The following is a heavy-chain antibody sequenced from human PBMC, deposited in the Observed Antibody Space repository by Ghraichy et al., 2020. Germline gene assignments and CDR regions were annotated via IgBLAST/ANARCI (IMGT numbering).Heavy chain of an antibody. D-gene: IGHD3-22*01. CDR1: GFTFSSYA. CDR3: AKFTHTYYYDSSGYYFDY. CDR2: ISGSGGSI. V-gene: IGHV3-23*01. J-gene: IGHJ4*02. Sequence: GGSLRLSCAASGFTFSSYAMSWVRQAPGKGLEWVSAISGSGGSIYYADSVKGRFTISRDNSKNTLYLQMNSLRAEDTAVYYCAKFTHTYYYDSSGYYFDYWGQGTLVTVSS.